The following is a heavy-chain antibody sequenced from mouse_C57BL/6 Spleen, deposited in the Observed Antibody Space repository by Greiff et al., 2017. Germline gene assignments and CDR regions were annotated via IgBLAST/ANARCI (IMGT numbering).Heavy chain of an antibody. CDR2: ISSGGSYT. J-gene: IGHJ2*01. V-gene: IGHV5-6*01. Sequence: EVMLVESGGDLVKPGGSLRLSCAASGFPFSSYGMSWVRQTPDKRLEWVATISSGGSYTYYPDSVKGRFTISRDNAKNTLYLQMSSLKSEDTAMYYCARQRGKLPDYFDYWGQGTTLTVSS. D-gene: IGHD2-1*01. CDR1: GFPFSSYG. CDR3: ARQRGKLPDYFDY.